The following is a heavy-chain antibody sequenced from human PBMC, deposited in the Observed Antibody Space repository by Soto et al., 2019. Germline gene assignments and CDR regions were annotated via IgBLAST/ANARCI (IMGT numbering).Heavy chain of an antibody. CDR2: INHSGST. J-gene: IGHJ5*02. D-gene: IGHD6-13*01. CDR3: ARRSRYSSSWYGRDWFDP. Sequence: QVQLQQWGAGLLKPSETLSLTCAVYGGSFSGYYWSWIRQPPGKGLEWIGEINHSGSTNYNPSLKSRVTISVDTSKNQFSLKLSSVTAADTAVYYCARRSRYSSSWYGRDWFDPWGQGTLVTVSS. CDR1: GGSFSGYY. V-gene: IGHV4-34*01.